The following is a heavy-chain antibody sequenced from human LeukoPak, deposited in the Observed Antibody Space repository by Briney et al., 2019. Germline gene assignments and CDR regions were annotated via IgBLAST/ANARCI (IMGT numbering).Heavy chain of an antibody. CDR3: AGDTPLHY. Sequence: SGTLSLTCAVSGDSISNSHWWSWVRQPPGKGLEWIGEIYHSGKTNYSPSLKSRVTMSVDKSRNQFSLKLTSVTAADTAIYYCAGDTPLHYWGQGTLVTVSP. CDR2: IYHSGKT. CDR1: GDSISNSHW. J-gene: IGHJ4*02. V-gene: IGHV4-4*02.